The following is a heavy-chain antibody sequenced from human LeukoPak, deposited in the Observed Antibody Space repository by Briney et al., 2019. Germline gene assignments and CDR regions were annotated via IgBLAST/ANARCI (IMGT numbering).Heavy chain of an antibody. CDR2: IYYSGST. V-gene: IGHV4-31*03. CDR1: GGSISSGGYY. D-gene: IGHD4-23*01. CDR3: ARWGYGGNSGLDY. J-gene: IGHJ4*02. Sequence: SETLSLTCTVSGGSISSGGYYWSWIRKHPGKGLEWIGYIYYSGSTYYNPSLKSRVTISVDTSKNQFSLKLSSVTAADTAVYYCARWGYGGNSGLDYWGQGTLVTVSS.